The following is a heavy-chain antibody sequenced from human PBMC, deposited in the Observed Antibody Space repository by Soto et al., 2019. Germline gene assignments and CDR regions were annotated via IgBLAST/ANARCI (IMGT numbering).Heavy chain of an antibody. CDR3: ARDNILGILYGGMDV. D-gene: IGHD3-3*01. J-gene: IGHJ6*02. CDR1: GGTFSSYA. CDR2: IIPIFGTA. Sequence: GASVKGSCKASGGTFSSYAISWVRQAPGQGLEWMGGIIPIFGTANYAQKFQGRVTITADESTSTAYMELSSLRSEDTAVYYCARDNILGILYGGMDVWGQGTTVTVSS. V-gene: IGHV1-69*13.